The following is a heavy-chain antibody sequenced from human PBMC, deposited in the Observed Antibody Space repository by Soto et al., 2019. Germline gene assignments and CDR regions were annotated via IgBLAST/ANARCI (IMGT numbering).Heavy chain of an antibody. Sequence: QVQLQESGPGLVKPSQTLSLTCTVSGGSISSGGYYWSWIRQHPGKGLEWIGYIYYSGSTYYNPSLKSRVTRPVDTSKNQFSLKLSSVTAADTAVYYCARAEAIFGVVIIGWFDPWGQGTLVTVSS. CDR1: GGSISSGGYY. D-gene: IGHD3-3*01. V-gene: IGHV4-31*03. CDR2: IYYSGST. J-gene: IGHJ5*02. CDR3: ARAEAIFGVVIIGWFDP.